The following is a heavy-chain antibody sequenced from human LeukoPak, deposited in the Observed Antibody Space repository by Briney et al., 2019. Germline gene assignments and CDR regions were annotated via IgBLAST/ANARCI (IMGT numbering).Heavy chain of an antibody. CDR1: GYTFTGYY. Sequence: ASVKVSCKASGYTFTGYYMHWVRQAPGQGLEWMGWINPNSGGTNFAQKFQDRVTLTRDTSISTAYMELTRLTSDDTAVYSCARSGAPWGLDYWGQGTLVTVSS. J-gene: IGHJ4*02. CDR3: ARSGAPWGLDY. V-gene: IGHV1-2*02. D-gene: IGHD3-16*01. CDR2: INPNSGGT.